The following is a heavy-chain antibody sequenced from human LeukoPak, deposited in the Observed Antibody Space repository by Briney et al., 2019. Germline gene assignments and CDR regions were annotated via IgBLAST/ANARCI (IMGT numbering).Heavy chain of an antibody. Sequence: PGGSLRLSCAASGSTFSSYGMTWVRQAPGKGLEWVSYIGGSSNSIYYADSMKGRFTISRDNARNSLYLQMNSLRAEDTAVYYCARSPIIWGQGTMVTVSS. J-gene: IGHJ3*02. CDR3: ARSPII. V-gene: IGHV3-48*01. CDR1: GSTFSSYG. CDR2: IGGSSNSI.